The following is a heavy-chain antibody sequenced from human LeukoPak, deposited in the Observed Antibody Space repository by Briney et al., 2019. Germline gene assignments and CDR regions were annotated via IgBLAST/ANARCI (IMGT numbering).Heavy chain of an antibody. CDR1: GYTFITYG. J-gene: IGHJ5*02. CDR2: ISSYNGNA. CDR3: ARGRDGYDYAGFDP. Sequence: GASVKVSCKASGYTFITYGISWVRQAPGQGFELMGWISSYNGNADYAQKFRGRVAMTTDPSTNTAYMELRSLGFDDSADYYCARGRDGYDYAGFDPWGQGTRVTVSS. D-gene: IGHD5-24*01. V-gene: IGHV1-18*01.